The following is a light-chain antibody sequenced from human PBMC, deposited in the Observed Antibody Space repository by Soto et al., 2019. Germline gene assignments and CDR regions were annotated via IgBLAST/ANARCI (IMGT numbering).Light chain of an antibody. J-gene: IGKJ4*01. CDR3: QHYNEWPLT. CDR1: QTVSNN. CDR2: FAS. V-gene: IGKV3-15*01. Sequence: ERVMTQSPATLSVSPGEKATLSCRASQTVSNNVAWYQQKPGQAPRLLIYFASTRATGIPARFSGSGSGTEFTLTISTLQSGDIGVYYCQHYNEWPLTFGGGTKVETK.